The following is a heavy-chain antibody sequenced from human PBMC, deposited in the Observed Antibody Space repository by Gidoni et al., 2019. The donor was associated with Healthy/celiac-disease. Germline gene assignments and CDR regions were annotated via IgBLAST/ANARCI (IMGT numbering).Heavy chain of an antibody. Sequence: QVQLVQSGAEVTKPGASVKVSCQASGYTFTGYYIHWVRLAPGQGLEWMGWIHPNSGGTNYAQKFQGRVTMTRDTSISTAYMELSRLRSDDTAVYYCARVVAAPSLRLFDYWCQGTLVTVSS. J-gene: IGHJ4*02. CDR1: GYTFTGYY. V-gene: IGHV1-2*02. D-gene: IGHD2-15*01. CDR2: IHPNSGGT. CDR3: ARVVAAPSLRLFDY.